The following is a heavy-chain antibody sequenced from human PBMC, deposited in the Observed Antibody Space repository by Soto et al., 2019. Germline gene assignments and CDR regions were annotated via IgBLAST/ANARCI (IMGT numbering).Heavy chain of an antibody. CDR3: AKDRVGSGYYYDYFDY. J-gene: IGHJ4*02. CDR2: ISGSGGST. CDR1: GFTFSIYA. V-gene: IGHV3-23*01. D-gene: IGHD3-22*01. Sequence: GESLKISCEASGFTFSIYAMSWVRQAPGKGLEWVSAISGSGGSTYYADSVKGRFTISRDNSKNTLYLQMNSLRAEAAAVYYCAKDRVGSGYYYDYFDYWGQGTLVTVSS.